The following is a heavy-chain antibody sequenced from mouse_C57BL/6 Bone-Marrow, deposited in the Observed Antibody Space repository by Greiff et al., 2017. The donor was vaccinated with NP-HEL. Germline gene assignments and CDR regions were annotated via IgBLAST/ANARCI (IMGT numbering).Heavy chain of an antibody. Sequence: VQLQQPGAELVKPGASVKLSCKASGYTFTSYWMQWVKQRPGQGLEWIGEIDPSDSYTNYNQKFKGKATLTVDTSSSTAYMQLSSLTSEGSAVYYCVYYGSSYGYWGQGTTLTVSS. D-gene: IGHD1-1*01. CDR3: VYYGSSYGY. CDR2: IDPSDSYT. J-gene: IGHJ2*01. V-gene: IGHV1-50*01. CDR1: GYTFTSYW.